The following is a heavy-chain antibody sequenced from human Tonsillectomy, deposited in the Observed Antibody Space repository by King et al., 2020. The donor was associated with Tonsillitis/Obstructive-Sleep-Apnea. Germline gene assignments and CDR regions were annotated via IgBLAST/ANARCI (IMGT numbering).Heavy chain of an antibody. CDR2: IRTKPNSYTT. J-gene: IGHJ6*03. V-gene: IGHV3-72*01. CDR1: GFTFSDHY. Sequence: QLVQSGGGLVQPGGSLRLSCAASGFTFSDHYMDWVRQAPGKGLEWVGRIRTKPNSYTTEYAASVTGRFTISRDDSKSSLFLQMNSLKTEDTAVYYCARDRGYDFWGGYYMDVWGKGTTVFVSS. D-gene: IGHD3-3*01. CDR3: ARDRGYDFWGGYYMDV.